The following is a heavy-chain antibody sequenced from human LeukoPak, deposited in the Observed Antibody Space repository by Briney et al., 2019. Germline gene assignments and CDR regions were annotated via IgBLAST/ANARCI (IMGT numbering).Heavy chain of an antibody. Sequence: PSETLSLTCIVSGGSISSSIYYWAWVRQPPGKGLEWIGTVFYNGATQYSPSLRSRFTISIDTSTNQFSLKLTSVTAADTAVYYCARGWLWFGEPTNWFDPWGQGTLVTVSS. CDR2: VFYNGAT. D-gene: IGHD3-10*01. J-gene: IGHJ5*02. CDR3: ARGWLWFGEPTNWFDP. V-gene: IGHV4-39*07. CDR1: GGSISSSIYY.